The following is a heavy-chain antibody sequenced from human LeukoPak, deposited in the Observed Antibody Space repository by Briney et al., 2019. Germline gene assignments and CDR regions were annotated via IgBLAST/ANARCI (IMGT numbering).Heavy chain of an antibody. CDR1: GFTFSSYA. Sequence: PGGSLRLSCAASGFTFSSYAMSWVRQAPGKGLEWVSGISGSGGSTYYADSVKGRFTISRDNSKNTLYLQMNSLRAEDTAVYYCAKDQGHYYGSGSPPEIYYYYYMDVWGKGTTVTVSS. V-gene: IGHV3-23*01. CDR2: ISGSGGST. D-gene: IGHD3-10*01. J-gene: IGHJ6*03. CDR3: AKDQGHYYGSGSPPEIYYYYYMDV.